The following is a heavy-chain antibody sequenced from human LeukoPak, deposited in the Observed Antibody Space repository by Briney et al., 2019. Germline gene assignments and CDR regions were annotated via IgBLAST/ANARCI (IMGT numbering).Heavy chain of an antibody. CDR3: AKGLYGSGSLVSALDY. CDR1: GFTFDDYV. D-gene: IGHD3-10*01. J-gene: IGHJ4*02. Sequence: GGSLRLSCAASGFTFDDYVMHWVRQAPGKGLEWVSGISWNSGSIGYADSVKGRFTISRNNAKNSLYLQMNSLRAEDTALYYCAKGLYGSGSLVSALDYWGQGTLVTVSS. V-gene: IGHV3-9*01. CDR2: ISWNSGSI.